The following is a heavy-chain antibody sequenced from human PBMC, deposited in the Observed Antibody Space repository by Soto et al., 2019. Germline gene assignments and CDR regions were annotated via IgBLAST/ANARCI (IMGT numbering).Heavy chain of an antibody. CDR2: INGEGSTT. CDR3: TRRADYDDRSFHS. J-gene: IGHJ4*02. D-gene: IGHD3-22*01. V-gene: IGHV3-74*01. CDR1: GFTFSRYW. Sequence: EVRLVESGGDLVQWGGSLRLSCAASGFTFSRYWMHWVRQVPGKGLVWVSGINGEGSTTDYADSAKGLFTISRDNGRNTLYLQMNSLRDDDTAMYYCTRRADYDDRSFHSWGQGTLVTVSS.